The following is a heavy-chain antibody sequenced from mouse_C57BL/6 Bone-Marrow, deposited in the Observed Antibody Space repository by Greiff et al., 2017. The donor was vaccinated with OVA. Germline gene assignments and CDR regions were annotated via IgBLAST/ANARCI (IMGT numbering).Heavy chain of an antibody. J-gene: IGHJ4*01. CDR2: IDPENGDT. V-gene: IGHV14-4*01. CDR1: GFNIKDDY. Sequence: EVQLQQSGAELVRPGASVKLSCTASGFNIKDDYMHWVKQRPEQGLEWIGWIDPENGDTEYASKFQGKATITADTSSNTAYLQLSSLTSEDTAVYYCTLSFYYAMDYWGQGTSVTGSS. CDR3: TLSFYYAMDY. D-gene: IGHD1-2*01.